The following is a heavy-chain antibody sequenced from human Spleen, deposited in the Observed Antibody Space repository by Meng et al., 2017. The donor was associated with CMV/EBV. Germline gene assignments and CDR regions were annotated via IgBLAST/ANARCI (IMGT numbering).Heavy chain of an antibody. V-gene: IGHV1-18*01. CDR3: ARETGSSLSVDY. J-gene: IGHJ4*01. CDR1: GYTFTSYG. CDR2: ISGYNGNK. Sequence: ASVKVSCKASGYTFTSYGIGWVRQAPGQGLEWMGWISGYNGNKNYAQKLQGRVTMTTDTSTSTAYMELRSLRSDDTGVYYCARETGSSLSVDYWGQGTLVTVSS. D-gene: IGHD6-6*01.